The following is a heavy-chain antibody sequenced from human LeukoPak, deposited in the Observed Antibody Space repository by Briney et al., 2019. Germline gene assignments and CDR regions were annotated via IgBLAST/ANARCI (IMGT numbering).Heavy chain of an antibody. CDR1: GFTFSSYE. CDR2: VSISGSTI. V-gene: IGHV3-48*03. CDR3: AELGITMIGGV. D-gene: IGHD3-10*02. J-gene: IGHJ6*04. Sequence: PGGSLRLSCAASGFTFSSYEMNWVRQAPGKGLEWVSYVSISGSTISYADSVKGRFTISRDNAKTSLYLQMNSLSAEHTAVYYCAELGITMIGGVWGKGTTVTISS.